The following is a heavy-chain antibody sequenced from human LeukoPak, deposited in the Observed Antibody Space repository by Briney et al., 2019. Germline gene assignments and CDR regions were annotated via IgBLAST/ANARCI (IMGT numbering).Heavy chain of an antibody. CDR2: IYSGGST. V-gene: IGHV3-66*01. Sequence: GGSLRLSCVASGFTLSSYQMHWVRQAPGKGLEWVSVIYSGGSTYYADSVKGRFTISRDNSKSTLYLQMNSLRAEDTAVYYCARDRGCGDCYPPANDAFDIWGQGTMVTVSS. J-gene: IGHJ3*02. CDR1: GFTLSSYQ. CDR3: ARDRGCGDCYPPANDAFDI. D-gene: IGHD2-21*02.